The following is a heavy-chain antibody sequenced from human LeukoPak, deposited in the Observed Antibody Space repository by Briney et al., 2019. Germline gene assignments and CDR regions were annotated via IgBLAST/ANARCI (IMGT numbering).Heavy chain of an antibody. J-gene: IGHJ4*02. CDR3: ARDPIVGATGDDDY. CDR1: GFIFRNYY. CDR2: ISKEDNTI. D-gene: IGHD1-26*01. V-gene: IGHV3-11*04. Sequence: GGSLRLSCTASGFIFRNYYMSWIRQAPGKGPQWVSYISKEDNTIYYADSVKGRFTVSRDNAKNSLYLQMNSLRAEDTAVYYCARDPIVGATGDDDYWGQGTLVTVSS.